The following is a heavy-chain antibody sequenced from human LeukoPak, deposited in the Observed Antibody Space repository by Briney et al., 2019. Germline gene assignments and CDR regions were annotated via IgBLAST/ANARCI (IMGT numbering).Heavy chain of an antibody. V-gene: IGHV1-8*01. CDR3: ARAGSYCSSTSRYIGFLDYYYGMDV. J-gene: IGHJ6*02. D-gene: IGHD2-2*02. Sequence: GASVKVSCKASGYTFTSYDINWVRQATGQGLEWMGWMNPNSGNTGYAQKFQGRVTMTRNTSISTAYMELSSLRSEDTAVYYCARAGSYCSSTSRYIGFLDYYYGMDVWGQGTTVTVSS. CDR2: MNPNSGNT. CDR1: GYTFTSYD.